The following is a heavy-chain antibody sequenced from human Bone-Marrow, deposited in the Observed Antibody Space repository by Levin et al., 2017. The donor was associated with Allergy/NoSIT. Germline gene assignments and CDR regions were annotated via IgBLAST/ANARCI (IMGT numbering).Heavy chain of an antibody. CDR1: SISTYY. Sequence: PSETLSLTCSVDSISTYYWSWIRQTPEKGLEWLGYIYHTGYTTYNPSLKSRVTILVDTSKSQFSLTLNSVTAADTGLYYCAKGGSWPIFDNWGQGAPVIVSS. J-gene: IGHJ4*02. D-gene: IGHD2-15*01. V-gene: IGHV4-59*01. CDR2: IYHTGYT. CDR3: AKGGSWPIFDN.